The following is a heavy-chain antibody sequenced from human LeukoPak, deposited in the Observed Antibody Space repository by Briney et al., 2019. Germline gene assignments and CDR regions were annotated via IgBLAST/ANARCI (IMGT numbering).Heavy chain of an antibody. J-gene: IGHJ3*02. Sequence: GGSLRLSCAASGFTFSSYDMHWVRQGTGKGLEWVSAIGTAGDTYYPGSVKGRFTTSRENAKNSLYLQMNSLRVGDTAVYYCARGRGWGTFDIWGQGTMATVSS. V-gene: IGHV3-13*04. D-gene: IGHD3-10*01. CDR2: IGTAGDT. CDR3: ARGRGWGTFDI. CDR1: GFTFSSYD.